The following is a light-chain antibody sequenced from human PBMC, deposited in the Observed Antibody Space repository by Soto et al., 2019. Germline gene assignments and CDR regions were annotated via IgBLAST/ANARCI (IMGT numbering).Light chain of an antibody. V-gene: IGKV3-20*01. CDR2: GAS. CDR1: QSVSSSY. J-gene: IGKJ5*01. Sequence: EIVLTQSPGTLSLSPGERATLSCRASQSVSSSYFAWYQQKPGQAPRLLIYGASSRATGIPDRFSGSGSGTDFTLTISRLEPGDFAVYYCQHFGGTTFTFGQGTRLEIK. CDR3: QHFGGTTFT.